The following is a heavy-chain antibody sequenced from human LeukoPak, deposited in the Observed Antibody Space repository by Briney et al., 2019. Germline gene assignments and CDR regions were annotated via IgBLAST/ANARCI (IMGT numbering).Heavy chain of an antibody. V-gene: IGHV1-18*01. CDR2: ISACNGNT. J-gene: IGHJ6*02. CDR3: ARDPNSSGYYYYYGMDV. D-gene: IGHD3-22*01. Sequence: ASVKVSCKASGYTFTSYGISWVRQAPGQGLEWMGWISACNGNTNYAQKLQGRVTMTTDTSTSTAYMELRSLRSDDTAVYYCARDPNSSGYYYYYGMDVWGQGTTVTVSS. CDR1: GYTFTSYG.